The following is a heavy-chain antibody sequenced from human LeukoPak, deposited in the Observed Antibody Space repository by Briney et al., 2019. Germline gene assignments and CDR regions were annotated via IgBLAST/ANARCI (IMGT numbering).Heavy chain of an antibody. CDR1: GGSISSYY. CDR3: ARRRKVPAPRAGDAFDI. CDR2: VYYTGSA. J-gene: IGHJ3*02. Sequence: PSETLSLTCTVSGGSISSYYWSWIRQPPGKGLEWIAYVYYTGSANCNPSLKSRVTISVDTSKNQFSLKLSSVTAADTAIYYCARRRKVPAPRAGDAFDIWGQGTMVTVSS. D-gene: IGHD2-21*02. V-gene: IGHV4-59*08.